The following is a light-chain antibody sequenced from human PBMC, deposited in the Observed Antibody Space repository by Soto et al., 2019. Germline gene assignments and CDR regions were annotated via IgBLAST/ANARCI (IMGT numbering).Light chain of an antibody. V-gene: IGKV3-20*01. Sequence: EIVLTQSPGTLSLSPGERATLSCRASQSVSSYLAWYQQKPGQAHRLLIYGASSRATGIQDRFSGSGSGTDFTLTIRRLEPEDFAVYYCKQYGSSPITFGQGTRLEIK. CDR1: QSVSSY. CDR3: KQYGSSPIT. CDR2: GAS. J-gene: IGKJ5*01.